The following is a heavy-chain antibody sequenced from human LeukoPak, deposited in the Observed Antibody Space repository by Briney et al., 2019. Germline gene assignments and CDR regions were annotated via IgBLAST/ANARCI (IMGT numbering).Heavy chain of an antibody. D-gene: IGHD3-16*02. Sequence: SGGSLRLSCVASGFPFSSYWMTWVRQAPGKGLEWVSGISGSGGGTYFADSVKGRFTISRDNSKNTLYLQMNSLRAEDTAVFYCARANYAYVWGTYRYTHIDYWGQGTLVTVSS. J-gene: IGHJ4*02. CDR3: ARANYAYVWGTYRYTHIDY. V-gene: IGHV3-23*01. CDR1: GFPFSSYW. CDR2: ISGSGGGT.